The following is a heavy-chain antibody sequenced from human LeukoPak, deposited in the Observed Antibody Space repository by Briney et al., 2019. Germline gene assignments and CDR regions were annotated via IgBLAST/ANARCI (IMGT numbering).Heavy chain of an antibody. D-gene: IGHD5-18*01. Sequence: GGSLRLSCAASGFTLSSYWMSWVRQAPGKGLEWVANIKQDGSEKSYVDSVKGRFTISRDNSKNTLYLQMNSLRAEDTAVYYCARDRRSQLWLWDAFDIWGQGTMVTVSS. J-gene: IGHJ3*02. CDR1: GFTLSSYW. CDR3: ARDRRSQLWLWDAFDI. CDR2: IKQDGSEK. V-gene: IGHV3-7*01.